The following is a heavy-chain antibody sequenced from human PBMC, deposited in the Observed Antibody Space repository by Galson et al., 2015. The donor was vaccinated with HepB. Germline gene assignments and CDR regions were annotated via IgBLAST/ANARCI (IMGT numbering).Heavy chain of an antibody. CDR1: GFTFSSFS. CDR3: ARQEGYCSGGSCYGGIDP. CDR2: ISASGGST. J-gene: IGHJ5*02. D-gene: IGHD2-15*01. Sequence: SLRLSCAVSGFTFSSFSMSWVRQAPGRGLQWVSLISASGGSTFYADSVKGRFTISRDNSKNTQYLQMNSLRAEDTAVYYCARQEGYCSGGSCYGGIDPWGQGTLVTVSS. V-gene: IGHV3-23*01.